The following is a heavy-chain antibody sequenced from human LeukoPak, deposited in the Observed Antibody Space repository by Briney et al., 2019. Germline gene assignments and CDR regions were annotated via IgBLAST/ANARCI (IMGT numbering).Heavy chain of an antibody. V-gene: IGHV4-59*08. CDR3: ARQAHCTSDLCYPFDY. J-gene: IGHJ4*02. D-gene: IGHD2-8*01. CDR1: GGSISGYY. CDR2: IHYSGST. Sequence: SETLSPTCTVSGGSISGYYWSWIRQPPGKGLEWIGYIHYSGSTNYNPSLKSRVTISADTTKNQFSLKLSSVTAADTAVYYCARQAHCTSDLCYPFDYWGQGTLVTVSS.